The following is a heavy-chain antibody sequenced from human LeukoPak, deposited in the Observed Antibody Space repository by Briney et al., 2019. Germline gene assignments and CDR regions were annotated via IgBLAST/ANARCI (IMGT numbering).Heavy chain of an antibody. J-gene: IGHJ4*02. V-gene: IGHV3-21*01. CDR1: GFTFSSYS. CDR3: ARETRYCSGGSCLIRAFDY. Sequence: PGGSLRLSCAASGFTFSSYSMNWVRQAPGKGLEWVSSISSSSYIYYADSVKGRFTISRDNAKNSLYLQMNSLRAEDTAVYYCARETRYCSGGSCLIRAFDYWGQGTLVTVSS. D-gene: IGHD2-15*01. CDR2: ISSSSYI.